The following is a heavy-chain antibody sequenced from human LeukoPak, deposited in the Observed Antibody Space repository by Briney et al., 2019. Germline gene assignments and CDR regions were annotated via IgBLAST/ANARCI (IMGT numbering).Heavy chain of an antibody. J-gene: IGHJ3*02. D-gene: IGHD6-13*01. CDR2: IIPIFGTA. Sequence: ASVKVSCKASGGTFSSYAISWGRQAPGQGLEWMGGIIPIFGTANYAQKFQGRVTITADESTSTAYMELSSLRSEDTAVYYCARGPSWYEDAFDIWGQGTMVTVSS. CDR3: ARGPSWYEDAFDI. V-gene: IGHV1-69*13. CDR1: GGTFSSYA.